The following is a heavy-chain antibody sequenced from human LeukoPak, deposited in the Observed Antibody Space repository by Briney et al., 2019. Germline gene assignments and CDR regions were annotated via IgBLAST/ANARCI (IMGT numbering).Heavy chain of an antibody. CDR2: INPSGGST. J-gene: IGHJ6*02. D-gene: IGHD5-12*01. Sequence: ASVKVSCKASGYTFTSYYMHWVRQAPGQGLEWMGIINPSGGSTSYAQKFQGRVTITADESTSTAYMKLSSLRSEDTAVYYCARNSGYARDYYYYYGMDVWGQGTTVTVSS. CDR1: GYTFTSYY. CDR3: ARNSGYARDYYYYYGMDV. V-gene: IGHV1-46*01.